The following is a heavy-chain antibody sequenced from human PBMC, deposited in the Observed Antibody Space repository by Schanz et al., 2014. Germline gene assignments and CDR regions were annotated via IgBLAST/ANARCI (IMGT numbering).Heavy chain of an antibody. CDR1: GYTFTRSG. Sequence: QVQLVQSGAEVKKPGASVKVSCKASGYTFTRSGISWVRQAPGQGLEWMGWIGGSDGNTNFAQKFQGRVTMTTDTSTSTVYMELRSLTSDDSAVYYCARDRDQWDGNYFDYWGQGTLVTVSS. J-gene: IGHJ4*02. CDR2: IGGSDGNT. V-gene: IGHV1-18*01. D-gene: IGHD1-26*01. CDR3: ARDRDQWDGNYFDY.